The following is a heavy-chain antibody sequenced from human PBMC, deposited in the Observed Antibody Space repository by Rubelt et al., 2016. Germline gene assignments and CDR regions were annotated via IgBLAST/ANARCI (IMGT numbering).Heavy chain of an antibody. Sequence: QVQLQQWGAGLLKPSETLSLTCAVYGGSFSGYYWSWVRQPPGKGLEWIGEIIHSGSTNYNPSLKSRVTISVDTSKNQFCLKLNSVTAAGTAVDYWASSPKTSEGPDTFDNWGQGTMVTVSS. CDR2: IIHSGST. D-gene: IGHD4-11*01. J-gene: IGHJ3*02. V-gene: IGHV4-34*12. CDR3: ASSPKTSEGPDTFDN. CDR1: GGSFSGYY.